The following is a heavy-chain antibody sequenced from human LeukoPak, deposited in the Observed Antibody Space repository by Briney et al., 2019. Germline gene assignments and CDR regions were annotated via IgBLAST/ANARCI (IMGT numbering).Heavy chain of an antibody. J-gene: IGHJ4*02. D-gene: IGHD3-10*01. CDR2: ICTSGST. V-gene: IGHV4-4*07. CDR3: AREANYYGSGSYFEGTFDY. CDR1: GGSISTYC. Sequence: SETLSLTCTVSGGSISTYCWSWIRQPAGKGLEWIGHICTSGSTNYDPSLKSRVTMSVDTSNNEFSLKLTSVTAADTAVYYCAREANYYGSGSYFEGTFDYWGQGSLVTVSS.